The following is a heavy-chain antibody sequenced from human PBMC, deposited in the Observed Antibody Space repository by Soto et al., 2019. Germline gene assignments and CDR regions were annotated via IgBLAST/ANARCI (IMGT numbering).Heavy chain of an antibody. CDR2: INPSGGST. J-gene: IGHJ6*04. D-gene: IGHD2-8*02. V-gene: IGHV1-46*01. Sequence: GASVKVSCKASGYTFTSYYIHWVRQAPGQGLEWMGIINPSGGSTSYAQKFQGRVTMTRDTSTSTVYMELSSLRSEDTAVYYCARDLVPTKYPRMDYYYYGMDVWGNGTTVTVSS. CDR3: ARDLVPTKYPRMDYYYYGMDV. CDR1: GYTFTSYY.